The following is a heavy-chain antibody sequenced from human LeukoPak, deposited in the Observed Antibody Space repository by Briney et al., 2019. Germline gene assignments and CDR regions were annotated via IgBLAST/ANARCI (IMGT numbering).Heavy chain of an antibody. CDR2: IYHSGST. J-gene: IGHJ4*02. CDR1: GYSISSGYY. Sequence: SETLSLTCTVSGYSISSGYYWGWIRQSPGRGLEWIGSIYHSGSTYYNPSLKSRLTISIDTSKNQFSLKLSSVTAADTAVYYCAKGASYGPPVLDWGQGTLVTVSS. CDR3: AKGASYGPPVLD. D-gene: IGHD4-17*01. V-gene: IGHV4-38-2*02.